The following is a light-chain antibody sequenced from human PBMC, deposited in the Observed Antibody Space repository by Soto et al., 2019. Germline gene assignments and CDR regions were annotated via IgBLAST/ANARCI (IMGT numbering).Light chain of an antibody. CDR3: SSYTSSSTLV. J-gene: IGLJ2*01. CDR1: ISDVGTYHH. V-gene: IGLV2-18*02. CDR2: EAS. Sequence: QSALTQPPSVSGSPGQSVTISCTGTISDVGTYHHVSWYQQPPGTAPKLMIYEASNRPSGVPDRFSGSKSGNTASLTISGLQAEDEADYYCSSYTSSSTLVFGGGTQLTVL.